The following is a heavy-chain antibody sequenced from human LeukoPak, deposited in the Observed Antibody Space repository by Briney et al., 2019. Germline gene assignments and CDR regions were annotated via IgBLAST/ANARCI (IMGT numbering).Heavy chain of an antibody. Sequence: PGGSLRLSCAASGFTFSSYSMNWVRQAPGKGLEWVSYISSSSSTIYYADSVKGRFTISRDNAKNSLYLQMNSLRAEDTAVYYCARVSLEGAHPFDYWGQGTLVTVSS. CDR3: ARVSLEGAHPFDY. CDR1: GFTFSSYS. D-gene: IGHD1-26*01. J-gene: IGHJ4*02. CDR2: ISSSSSTI. V-gene: IGHV3-48*01.